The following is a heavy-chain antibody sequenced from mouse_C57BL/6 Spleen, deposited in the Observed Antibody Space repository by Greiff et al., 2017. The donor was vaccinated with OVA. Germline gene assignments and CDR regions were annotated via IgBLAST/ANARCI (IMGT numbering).Heavy chain of an antibody. J-gene: IGHJ3*01. Sequence: VKLQESGAELVRPGTSVKVSCKASGYAFTNYLIEWVKQRPGQGLEWIGVINPGSGGTNYNEKFKGKATLTADKSSSTAYMQLSSLTSEDSAVYFCAREGSNGDWFAYWGQGTLVTVSA. V-gene: IGHV1-54*01. D-gene: IGHD2-5*01. CDR3: AREGSNGDWFAY. CDR2: INPGSGGT. CDR1: GYAFTNYL.